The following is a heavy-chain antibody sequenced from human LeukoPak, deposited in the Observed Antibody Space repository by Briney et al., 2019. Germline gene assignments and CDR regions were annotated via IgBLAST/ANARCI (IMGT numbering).Heavy chain of an antibody. D-gene: IGHD6-19*01. CDR2: FDPEDGET. CDR1: GYTLTELS. Sequence: ASVKVSCKVSGYTLTELSMHWVRQAPGKGLEWMGGFDPEDGETIYAQKFQGRVTMTEDTSTDTAYMELRSLRSDDTAVYYCARDLKSWYSSGETFDYWGQGTLVTVSS. J-gene: IGHJ4*02. CDR3: ARDLKSWYSSGETFDY. V-gene: IGHV1-24*01.